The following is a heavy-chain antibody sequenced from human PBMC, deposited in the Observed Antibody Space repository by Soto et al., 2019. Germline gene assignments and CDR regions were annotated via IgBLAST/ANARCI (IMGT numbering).Heavy chain of an antibody. D-gene: IGHD6-19*01. CDR1: REYFSTYF. CDR2: INHTGRS. J-gene: IGHJ3*02. CDR3: ARGGSSEWQVAFDI. Sequence: SETLSLTCAVSREYFSTYFWHWIRQSPGKGLEWIGEINHTGRSNYNPSLRSRVTMSIDMSRNQFSLKLTSVTAADTAVYYCARGGSSEWQVAFDIWGQGTMVTVSS. V-gene: IGHV4-34*01.